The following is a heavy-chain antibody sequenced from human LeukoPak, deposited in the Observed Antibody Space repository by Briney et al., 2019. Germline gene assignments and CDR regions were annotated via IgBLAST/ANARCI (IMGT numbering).Heavy chain of an antibody. CDR3: ARGQRGKKKGPVKFDY. D-gene: IGHD7-27*01. Sequence: SETLSLTCTVSGGSISSSSYYWAWIRQPPGKGLEWIGCINYSGSTYYNPSLKSRGTISVDTSKNQFSLKLSSVTAADTAVYYCARGQRGKKKGPVKFDYWGQGILVTVSS. CDR2: INYSGST. CDR1: GGSISSSSYY. J-gene: IGHJ4*02. V-gene: IGHV4-39*07.